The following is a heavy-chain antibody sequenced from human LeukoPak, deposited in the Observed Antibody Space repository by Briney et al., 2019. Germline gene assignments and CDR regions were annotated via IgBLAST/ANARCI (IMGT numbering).Heavy chain of an antibody. Sequence: GGALRLSCAASGFTFDDYGMSWVRQAPGKGLEWVSGINWNGGSTGYADSVKGRFTISRDNAKNSLYLQMNSLRAEDTALYYCARDYDYGDYPGYWGQGTLVTVSS. CDR3: ARDYDYGDYPGY. CDR1: GFTFDDYG. J-gene: IGHJ4*02. D-gene: IGHD4-17*01. V-gene: IGHV3-20*04. CDR2: INWNGGST.